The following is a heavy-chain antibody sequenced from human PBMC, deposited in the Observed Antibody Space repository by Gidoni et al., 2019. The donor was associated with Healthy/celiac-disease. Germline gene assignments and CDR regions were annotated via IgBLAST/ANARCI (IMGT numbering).Heavy chain of an antibody. V-gene: IGHV3-23*01. CDR3: AKKGYYGSYYFDY. J-gene: IGHJ4*02. CDR2: ISGSGGST. CDR1: GSTCSSYA. D-gene: IGHD3-10*01. Sequence: EVQLLESGGGLVQPGGYLRHSCAASGSTCSSYAMRGVRQAPGKGLECVSAISGSGGSTYYADSVKGRFTISRDNSKNTLYLQMNSLRAEDTAVYYCAKKGYYGSYYFDYWGQGTLVTVSS.